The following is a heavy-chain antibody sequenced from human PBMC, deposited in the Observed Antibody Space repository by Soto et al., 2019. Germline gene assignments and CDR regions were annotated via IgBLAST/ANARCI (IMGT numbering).Heavy chain of an antibody. V-gene: IGHV1-8*01. CDR2: MNPNSGNT. CDR1: GYTFTSYD. CDR3: ARALPDIVFVPAAMVPYYYYGMDV. D-gene: IGHD2-2*01. J-gene: IGHJ6*02. Sequence: QVQLVQSGAEVKKPGASVKVSCKASGYTFTSYDINWVRQATGQGLEWMGWMNPNSGNTGYAQKFQGRVTMTRNTSISTAYMELSSLRSEDTAVYYCARALPDIVFVPAAMVPYYYYGMDVWGQGTTVTVSS.